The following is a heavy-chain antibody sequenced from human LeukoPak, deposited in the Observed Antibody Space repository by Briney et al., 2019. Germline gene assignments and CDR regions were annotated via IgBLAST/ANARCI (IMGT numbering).Heavy chain of an antibody. CDR1: GYTFTNYY. CDR2: ISGYNGNT. V-gene: IGHV1-18*01. D-gene: IGHD4-17*01. CDR3: ARGATVPSPFDY. Sequence: ASVKVSCKASGYTFTNYYISWVRQAPGQGLEWMGWISGYNGNTNYAQKLQGRVTMTTDTSTSTDYMELRSLRSDDTAIYCCARGATVPSPFDYWGQGTLVTLS. J-gene: IGHJ4*02.